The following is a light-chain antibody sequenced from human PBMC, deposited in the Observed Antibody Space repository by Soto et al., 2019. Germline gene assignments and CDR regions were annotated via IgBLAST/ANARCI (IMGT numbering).Light chain of an antibody. J-gene: IGKJ1*01. Sequence: EIVLTQSPGTLSLSPGERATLSCRASQSVSTTYLAWYQQKPGQAPRLLIYGASSRATGIPDRFSGSGSGTDFTLTISRLEPEDLAVYYCQQYCSSRWSFGQGTKVEVK. CDR3: QQYCSSRWS. CDR2: GAS. V-gene: IGKV3-20*01. CDR1: QSVSTTY.